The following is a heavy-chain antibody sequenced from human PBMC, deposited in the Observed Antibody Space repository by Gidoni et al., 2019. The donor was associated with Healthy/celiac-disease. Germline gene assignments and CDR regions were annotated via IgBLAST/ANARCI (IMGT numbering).Heavy chain of an antibody. Sequence: QVQLQESGPGLVKPSETLSLTCTVSGGSISSYYWSWIRQPPGKGLEWFGYIYYSGSTNYNPSLKSRVTISVDTSKNQFSLKLSSVTAADTAVYYCARPDYEHAFDIWGQGTMVTVSS. J-gene: IGHJ3*02. CDR1: GGSISSYY. D-gene: IGHD3-22*01. CDR2: IYYSGST. CDR3: ARPDYEHAFDI. V-gene: IGHV4-59*01.